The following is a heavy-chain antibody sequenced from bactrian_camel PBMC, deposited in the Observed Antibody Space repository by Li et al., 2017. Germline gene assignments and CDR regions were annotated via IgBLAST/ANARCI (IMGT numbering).Heavy chain of an antibody. D-gene: IGHD2*01. CDR1: GYGHITKC. CDR3: AASWDVTAIEALGRIASPEFGY. Sequence: VQLVESGGGSVTAGGSLRLSCSPSGYGHITKCMGWFRQAPGKERERVATIGRRSGRTRYAVSVKGRFTISQDIAKNTVYLQMDNLIPEDSATYRCAASWDVTAIEALGRIASPEFGYWGEGTQVTVS. J-gene: IGHJ6*01. V-gene: IGHV3-3*01. CDR2: IGRRSGRT.